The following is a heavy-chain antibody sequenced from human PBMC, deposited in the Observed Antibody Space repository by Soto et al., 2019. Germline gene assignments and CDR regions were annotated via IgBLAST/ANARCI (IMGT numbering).Heavy chain of an antibody. D-gene: IGHD2-15*01. CDR3: ARDQSAEYCSGGSCYNYYYGMDV. CDR1: GYTFTCYY. CDR2: INPNSGGT. V-gene: IGHV1-2*04. Sequence: ASVKVSCKASGYTFTCYYMHWVRQAPGQGLEWMGWINPNSGGTNYAQKFQGWVTMTRDTSISTAYMELSRLRSDDTAVYYCARDQSAEYCSGGSCYNYYYGMDVWGQGTTVTVSS. J-gene: IGHJ6*02.